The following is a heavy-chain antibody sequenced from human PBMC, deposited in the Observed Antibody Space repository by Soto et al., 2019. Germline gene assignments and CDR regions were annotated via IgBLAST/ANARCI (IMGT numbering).Heavy chain of an antibody. Sequence: EVQLVESGGGLVQPGGSLKLSCAASGFTFSGSAMHWVRQASGKGLEWVGRIRSKANSYATAYAASVKGRFTISRDDSKNTAYLQMNSLKTEDTAVYYCTRHHVTTGLYWGQGTLVTVSS. J-gene: IGHJ4*02. CDR2: IRSKANSYAT. V-gene: IGHV3-73*02. D-gene: IGHD4-17*01. CDR3: TRHHVTTGLY. CDR1: GFTFSGSA.